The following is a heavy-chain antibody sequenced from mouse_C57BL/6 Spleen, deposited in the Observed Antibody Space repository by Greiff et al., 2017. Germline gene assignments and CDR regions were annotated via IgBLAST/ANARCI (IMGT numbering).Heavy chain of an antibody. CDR3: ARDAREFAMDD. J-gene: IGHJ4*01. CDR2: SRNKANDYTT. CDR1: GFTFSDFY. V-gene: IGHV7-1*01. Sequence: EVQGVESGGGLVQSGRSLRLSCATSGFTFSDFYMEWVRQAPGKGLEWIAASRNKANDYTTEYSASVKGRFIVSRDTSQSILYLQMNALRAEDTAIYYCARDAREFAMDDWGQGTSVTVSS.